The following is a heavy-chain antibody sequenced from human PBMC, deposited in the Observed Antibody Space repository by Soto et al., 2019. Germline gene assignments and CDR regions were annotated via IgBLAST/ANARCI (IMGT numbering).Heavy chain of an antibody. D-gene: IGHD3-22*01. CDR2: ITSSSIYI. CDR3: ARIGSDYYDSSGYSY. J-gene: IGHJ4*02. Sequence: EVRLVESGGGLVKPGGSLRLSCAASGFTFSSYSMNWVRQAPGKGLEWVSSITSSSIYIYYADSVKGRFTISRDNAKNSLCLQMNSLRAEDTAVYYCARIGSDYYDSSGYSYWGQGILVTVSS. CDR1: GFTFSSYS. V-gene: IGHV3-21*02.